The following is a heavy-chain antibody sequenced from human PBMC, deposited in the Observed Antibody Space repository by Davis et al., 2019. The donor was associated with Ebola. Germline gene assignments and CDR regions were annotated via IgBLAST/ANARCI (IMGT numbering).Heavy chain of an antibody. Sequence: SGPTLVKPTETLTLTCTVSGFSLSNARMGVSWIRQPPGKALEWLAHIFSNDEKSYSTSLKSRLTISKDTSKSQVVLTMTIMDPVDTATYYCARRLRSYVSGMDVWGQGTTVTVSS. CDR2: IFSNDEK. V-gene: IGHV2-26*01. J-gene: IGHJ6*02. D-gene: IGHD1-26*01. CDR1: GFSLSNARMG. CDR3: ARRLRSYVSGMDV.